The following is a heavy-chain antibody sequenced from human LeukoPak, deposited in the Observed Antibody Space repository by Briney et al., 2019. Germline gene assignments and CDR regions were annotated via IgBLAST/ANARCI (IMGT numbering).Heavy chain of an antibody. D-gene: IGHD2-2*01. CDR3: ARIPTDCISTSCLNYFDY. Sequence: GGSLRLPCAASGFTFSSYWMSWVRQPPGKGLEWVANIKKDGSHKYYVDSVKRRFTISRDNDKNSLYLQMNSLRAEDRAVYYCARIPTDCISTSCLNYFDYWGQGTLVTVSS. V-gene: IGHV3-7*03. J-gene: IGHJ4*02. CDR2: IKKDGSHK. CDR1: GFTFSSYW.